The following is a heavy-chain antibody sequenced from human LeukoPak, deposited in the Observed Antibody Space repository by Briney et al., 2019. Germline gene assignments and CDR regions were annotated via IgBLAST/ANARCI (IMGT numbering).Heavy chain of an antibody. J-gene: IGHJ4*02. CDR3: ARGARYLYYGSGSYDY. D-gene: IGHD3-10*01. V-gene: IGHV3-64*01. CDR2: ISSNGGST. CDR1: GFTFSSYA. Sequence: GGSLRLSCAASGFTFSSYAMHWVRQAPGKGLEYVSAISSNGGSTYYANSMKGRFTISRDNSKNTLYLQMGSLRAEDMAVYYCARGARYLYYGSGSYDYWGQGTLVTVSS.